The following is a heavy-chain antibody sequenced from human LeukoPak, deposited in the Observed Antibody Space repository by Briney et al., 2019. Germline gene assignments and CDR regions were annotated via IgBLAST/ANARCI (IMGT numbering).Heavy chain of an antibody. CDR1: GFTFRGYG. J-gene: IGHJ1*01. CDR3: ATYYYDSGGFHFHH. CDR2: ISSNGGRT. D-gene: IGHD3-22*01. V-gene: IGHV3-64*01. Sequence: GGSLRLSCAASGFTFRGYGMHWVRQAPGKGLEYVSAISSNGGRTYYANSVKGRFTISRDNSRNTLYLQMGSLRAEDMAVYYCATYYYDSGGFHFHHWGQGTLVTVSS.